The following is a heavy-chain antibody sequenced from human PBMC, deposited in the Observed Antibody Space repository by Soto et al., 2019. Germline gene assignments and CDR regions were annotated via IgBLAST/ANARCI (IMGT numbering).Heavy chain of an antibody. CDR3: ARVLPLRYFDWLLDDYYYYGMDV. D-gene: IGHD3-9*01. Sequence: GASVKVSCKASGGTFSSYAISWVRQAPGQGLEWMGGIIPIFGTANYAQKFQGRVTITADESMSTAYMELSSLRSEDTAVYYCARVLPLRYFDWLLDDYYYYGMDVWGQGTTVTVSS. CDR2: IIPIFGTA. J-gene: IGHJ6*01. CDR1: GGTFSSYA. V-gene: IGHV1-69*13.